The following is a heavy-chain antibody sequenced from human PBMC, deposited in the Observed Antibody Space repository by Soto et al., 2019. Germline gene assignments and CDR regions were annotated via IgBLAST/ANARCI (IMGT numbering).Heavy chain of an antibody. J-gene: IGHJ6*04. CDR2: IRRKTNNYAT. D-gene: IGHD2-21*01. Sequence: EVRLVESGGGLVQPGGSLRLSCAASGFSFSDSGIHWVRQASGKGLEWVGRIRRKTNNYATPYAASVEGRFSISRDDSKNTAFLQMNSLKTEDKAVYSCTRLPYYMDVWGKGTTVTVSS. CDR1: GFSFSDSG. V-gene: IGHV3-73*01. CDR3: TRLPYYMDV.